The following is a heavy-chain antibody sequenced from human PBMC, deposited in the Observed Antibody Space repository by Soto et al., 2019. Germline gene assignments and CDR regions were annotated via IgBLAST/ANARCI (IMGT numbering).Heavy chain of an antibody. CDR2: IYYSGST. J-gene: IGHJ6*02. Sequence: SETLSLTCTVSGGSISSGGYYWSWIRQHPGKGLEWIGYIYYSGSTYYNPSLKSRVTISVDTSKNQFSLKLSSVTAADTAVYYCARYRYNWKRSYYYGMDVWGQGTTVTVSS. V-gene: IGHV4-31*03. CDR3: ARYRYNWKRSYYYGMDV. CDR1: GGSISSGGYY. D-gene: IGHD1-20*01.